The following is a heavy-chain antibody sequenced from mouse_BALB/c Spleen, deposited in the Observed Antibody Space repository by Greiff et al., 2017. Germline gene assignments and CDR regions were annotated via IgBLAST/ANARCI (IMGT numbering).Heavy chain of an antibody. V-gene: IGHV1S81*02. CDR1: GYTFTSYY. D-gene: IGHD2-4*01. CDR2: INPSNGGT. J-gene: IGHJ1*01. CDR3: TRYDYDRDFDV. Sequence: QVQLQQSGAELVKPGASVKLSCKASGYTFTSYYMYWVKQRPGQGLEWIGEINPSNGGTNFNEKFKSKATLTVDKSSSTAYMQLSSLTSEDSAVYYCTRYDYDRDFDVWGAGTTVTVSS.